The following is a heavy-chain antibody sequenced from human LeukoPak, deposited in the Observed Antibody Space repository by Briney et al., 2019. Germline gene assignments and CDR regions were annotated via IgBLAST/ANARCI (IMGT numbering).Heavy chain of an antibody. Sequence: GGALRLSCAASGFTFSSYWMHWVRQAPGKGVGWVSRINSDGSGTNYADSVKGRFTISRDNAKNTLYLQMNSLRAEDTAVHYCAVAKAITMVRGAPRHFDNWGQGTLVTVSS. CDR2: INSDGSGT. V-gene: IGHV3-74*01. CDR3: AVAKAITMVRGAPRHFDN. D-gene: IGHD3-10*01. CDR1: GFTFSSYW. J-gene: IGHJ4*02.